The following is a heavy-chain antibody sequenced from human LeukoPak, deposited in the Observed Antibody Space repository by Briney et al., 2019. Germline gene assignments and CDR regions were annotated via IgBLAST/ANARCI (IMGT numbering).Heavy chain of an antibody. J-gene: IGHJ4*02. CDR2: ISGSGGST. D-gene: IGHD6-13*01. CDR1: GFTFSSYA. CDR3: AKAAHSSSWYHPDTDY. Sequence: PGGSLRLSCAASGFTFSSYAMSWVRQAPGKGLEWVSAISGSGGSTYYADSVKGRFTISRDNSKNTLYLQMNSLRAEDTAVYYCAKAAHSSSWYHPDTDYWGQGTLVTVSS. V-gene: IGHV3-23*01.